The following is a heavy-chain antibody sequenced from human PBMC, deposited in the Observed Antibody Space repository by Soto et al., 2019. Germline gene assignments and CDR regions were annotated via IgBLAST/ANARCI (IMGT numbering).Heavy chain of an antibody. J-gene: IGHJ4*02. CDR3: ARGDYDSIGPMDFDY. CDR2: IYYSGST. D-gene: IGHD3-22*01. V-gene: IGHV4-30-4*01. Sequence: QVQLQESGPGLVKPSQTLSLTCTVSDGSISSGDYYWSWIRQPPGKGLEWIGYIYYSGSTYYNPSLKSRVTISVDTSKNQFSLKLSSVTATDTAVYYCARGDYDSIGPMDFDYWGQGTLVTVSS. CDR1: DGSISSGDYY.